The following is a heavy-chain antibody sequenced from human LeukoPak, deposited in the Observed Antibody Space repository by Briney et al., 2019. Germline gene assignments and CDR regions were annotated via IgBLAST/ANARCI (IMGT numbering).Heavy chain of an antibody. D-gene: IGHD2-2*01. Sequence: ASVKVSCKASGYTFTSHAISWVRQAPGQGPEWIGWITVYNGNTIYAQKLQGRVTMTTDTSTSTAYMELRSLRSDDTAVYYCARGQYQLDYWGQGTLVTVSS. V-gene: IGHV1-18*01. CDR2: ITVYNGNT. CDR3: ARGQYQLDY. J-gene: IGHJ4*02. CDR1: GYTFTSHA.